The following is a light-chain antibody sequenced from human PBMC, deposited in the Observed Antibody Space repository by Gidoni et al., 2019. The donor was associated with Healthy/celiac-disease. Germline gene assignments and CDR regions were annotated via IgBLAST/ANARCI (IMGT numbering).Light chain of an antibody. CDR1: QRVSSY. CDR3: QQRSNWPPYT. J-gene: IGKJ2*01. CDR2: EAS. Sequence: ELVLTQSPATLSLSPGERATLSCRASQRVSSYLAWYQQKPGQAPRLLIYEASNRATGIPARFSGSGSGTDFTLTISSLEPEDFAVYYCQQRSNWPPYTFGQGTKLEIK. V-gene: IGKV3-11*01.